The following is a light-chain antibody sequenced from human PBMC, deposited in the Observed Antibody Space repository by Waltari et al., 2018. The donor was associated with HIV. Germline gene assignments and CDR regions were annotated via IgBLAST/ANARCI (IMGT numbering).Light chain of an antibody. J-gene: IGLJ1*01. V-gene: IGLV1-47*01. Sequence: QSVLTQPPSASGTPGQRVTISCSGSSSKIENDNVYWYQQLTGAAPRLLIYKDTQRPSGVPDRFTGSKSGTSASLAISGLRSEDEADYYCVGWDSRLSGYVFGSGTKVTVL. CDR2: KDT. CDR3: VGWDSRLSGYV. CDR1: SSKIENDN.